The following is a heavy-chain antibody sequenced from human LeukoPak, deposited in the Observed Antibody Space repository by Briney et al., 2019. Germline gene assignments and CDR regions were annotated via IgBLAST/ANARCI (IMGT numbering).Heavy chain of an antibody. J-gene: IGHJ4*02. CDR1: GGTFSSYA. Sequence: GASVKVSCKAPGGTFSSYAISWVRQAPGQGLEWMGGIIPIFGTANYAQKFQGRVTITTDESTSTAYMELSSLRSEDTAVYYCARGGATDSSFDYWGQGTLVTVSS. V-gene: IGHV1-69*05. D-gene: IGHD1-26*01. CDR2: IIPIFGTA. CDR3: ARGGATDSSFDY.